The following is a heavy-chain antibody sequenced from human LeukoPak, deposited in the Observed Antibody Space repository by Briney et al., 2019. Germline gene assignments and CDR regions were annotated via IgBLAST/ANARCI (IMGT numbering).Heavy chain of an antibody. CDR2: IKSDGSST. D-gene: IGHD6-19*01. V-gene: IGHV3-74*01. CDR3: ARVSAVRYAFDI. CDR1: GFTFTSFW. J-gene: IGHJ3*02. Sequence: GGSLRLSCAASGFTFTSFWMHWVRQAPGKGLVWVSGIKSDGSSTTYADSVKGRFTISRDNAKNTLYLQMNSLRAEDTAVYYCARVSAVRYAFDIWGQGTMVTVSS.